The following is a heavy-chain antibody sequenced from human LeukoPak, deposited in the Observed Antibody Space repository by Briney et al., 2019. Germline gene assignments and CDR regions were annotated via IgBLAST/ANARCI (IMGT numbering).Heavy chain of an antibody. D-gene: IGHD6-19*01. V-gene: IGHV3-23*01. Sequence: GGSLRLSCAASGFTFSSYAMSWVRQAPGKGLEWVSGISGSGTSTYYADSAKGRFTISRDNSKNALYLQMDSLRAEDTAVYYCAKARYNSGWYGLDPWGQGTLVTVSS. CDR3: AKARYNSGWYGLDP. CDR2: ISGSGTST. CDR1: GFTFSSYA. J-gene: IGHJ5*02.